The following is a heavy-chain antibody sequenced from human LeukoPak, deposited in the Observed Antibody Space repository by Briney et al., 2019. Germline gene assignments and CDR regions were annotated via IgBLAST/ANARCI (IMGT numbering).Heavy chain of an antibody. CDR2: INPNSGGT. Sequence: ASVKVSCKASGYTFTGYYMHWVRQAPGQGLEWMGWINPNSGGTNYAQKFQGRVTMTRDTSISTAYVELSRLRSDDTAVYYCARDRTTMVRGVIMRPPDYWGQGTLVTVSS. J-gene: IGHJ4*02. CDR1: GYTFTGYY. V-gene: IGHV1-2*02. CDR3: ARDRTTMVRGVIMRPPDY. D-gene: IGHD3-10*01.